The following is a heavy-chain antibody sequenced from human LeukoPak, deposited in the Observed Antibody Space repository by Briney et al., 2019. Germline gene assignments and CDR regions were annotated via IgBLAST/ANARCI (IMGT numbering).Heavy chain of an antibody. CDR3: ARFGSMVRLPMGYYFDH. CDR1: GFTFSSYG. V-gene: IGHV3-30*02. CDR2: IRYDGSNK. D-gene: IGHD3-10*01. J-gene: IGHJ4*02. Sequence: PGGSLRLSCAASGFTFSSYGMHWVRQAPGKGLEWVAFIRYDGSNKYYADSVKGRFTISRDNAKNSLYLQMNSLRAEDTAVYYCARFGSMVRLPMGYYFDHWGQGTLVTVSS.